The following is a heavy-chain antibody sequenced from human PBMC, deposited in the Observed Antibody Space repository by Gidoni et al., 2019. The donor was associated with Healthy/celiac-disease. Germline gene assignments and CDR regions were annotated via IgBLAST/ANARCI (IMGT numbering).Heavy chain of an antibody. J-gene: IGHJ6*02. D-gene: IGHD3-9*01. CDR2: INPNSGGT. V-gene: IGHV1-2*02. CDR3: ARFWDYDILSGMDV. Sequence: QVQLVQSGAEVKKPGASVKVSCQASGYTFPGYYMHWVRQAPGQGLEWMGWINPNSGGTNYAQKVQGRVTMTRDTSISTAYMELSRLRSDDTAVYYCARFWDYDILSGMDVWGQGTTVTRLL. CDR1: GYTFPGYY.